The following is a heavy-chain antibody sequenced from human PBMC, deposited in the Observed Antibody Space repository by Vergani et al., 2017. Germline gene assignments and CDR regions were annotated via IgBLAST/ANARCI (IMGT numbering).Heavy chain of an antibody. CDR2: ISSSGSTI. CDR1: GFTFSDYY. D-gene: IGHD3-22*01. J-gene: IGHJ6*02. V-gene: IGHV3-11*01. CDR3: ARKHISNYYDSSGYYYMGDYYVMDV. Sequence: QVQLVESGGGLVKPGGSLRLSCAASGFTFSDYYMSWIRQAPGKGLEWVSYISSSGSTIYYADSVKGRFTISRDNAKNSLYLQMNSLRAEDTAVYYCARKHISNYYDSSGYYYMGDYYVMDVWGQGTTVTVSS.